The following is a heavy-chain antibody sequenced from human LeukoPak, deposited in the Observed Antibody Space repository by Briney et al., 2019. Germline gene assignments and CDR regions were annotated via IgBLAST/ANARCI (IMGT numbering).Heavy chain of an antibody. D-gene: IGHD3-22*01. CDR1: GGTFSSYA. Sequence: ASVKVSCKASGGTFSSYAISWVRQAPGQGFEWMGGIIPIFGTANYAQKFQGRVTITTDESTSTACMELSSLRSEDTAVYYCARVRGYYDSSGYYYPFYFDYWGQGTLVTVSS. J-gene: IGHJ4*02. CDR3: ARVRGYYDSSGYYYPFYFDY. CDR2: IIPIFGTA. V-gene: IGHV1-69*05.